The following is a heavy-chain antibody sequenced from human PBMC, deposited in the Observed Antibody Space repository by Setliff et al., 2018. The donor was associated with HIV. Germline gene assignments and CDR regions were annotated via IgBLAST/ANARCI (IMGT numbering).Heavy chain of an antibody. V-gene: IGHV5-10-1*01. Sequence: GESLKISCKGSGKSLSNYWISWVRQMPGKGLEWMGRIDPSDSYINYGPSFQGHVTISADKSTNTAFLQWSSLKASDSAMYYCSRGIAVAGHDFANTPGDIWGQGTMVTVSS. J-gene: IGHJ3*02. CDR1: GKSLSNYW. CDR2: IDPSDSYI. CDR3: SRGIAVAGHDFANTPGDI. D-gene: IGHD6-19*01.